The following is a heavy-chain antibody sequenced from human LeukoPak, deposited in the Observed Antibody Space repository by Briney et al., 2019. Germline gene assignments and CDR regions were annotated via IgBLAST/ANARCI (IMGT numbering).Heavy chain of an antibody. D-gene: IGHD2-2*01. J-gene: IGHJ4*02. CDR3: AHLGGVVTATTDFGY. V-gene: IGHV3-72*01. CDR1: GFSLSDHY. CDR2: IRNKADTYTT. Sequence: GGSLRLSCAASGFSLSDHYMDWVRQAPGKGLEWVGRIRNKADTYTTHYAASVEGRFTISRDDSKNSLYLQMNSLKTEDTAVYYCAHLGGVVTATTDFGYWGQGTLVTVSS.